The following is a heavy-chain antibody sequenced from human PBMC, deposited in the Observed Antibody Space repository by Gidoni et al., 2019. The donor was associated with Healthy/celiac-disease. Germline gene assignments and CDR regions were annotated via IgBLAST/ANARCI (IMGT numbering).Heavy chain of an antibody. V-gene: IGHV3-9*01. CDR1: GFTFDDYA. Sequence: EVQLVESGGGLVQPGRSLRLSCAASGFTFDDYAMHWVRQAPGKGLEWVSGISWNSGSIGYADSVKGRFTISRDNAKNSLYLQMNSLRAEDTALYYCAKAAVYYDFWEPTFDYWGQGTLVTVSS. D-gene: IGHD3-3*01. J-gene: IGHJ4*02. CDR3: AKAAVYYDFWEPTFDY. CDR2: ISWNSGSI.